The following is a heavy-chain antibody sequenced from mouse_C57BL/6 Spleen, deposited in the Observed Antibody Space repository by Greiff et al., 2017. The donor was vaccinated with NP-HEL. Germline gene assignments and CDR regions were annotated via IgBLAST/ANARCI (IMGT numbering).Heavy chain of an antibody. CDR2: INPNNGGP. D-gene: IGHD1-1*01. V-gene: IGHV1-26*01. CDR3: ARRYYGSSYYAMDY. J-gene: IGHJ4*01. Sequence: EVQLQQSGPELVKPGASVKISCKASGYTFTDYYMNWVKQSHGKSLEWIGDINPNNGGPSYNQKFKGKATLTVDKSSSTAYMELRSLTSEDSAVYYCARRYYGSSYYAMDYWGQGTSVTVSS. CDR1: GYTFTDYY.